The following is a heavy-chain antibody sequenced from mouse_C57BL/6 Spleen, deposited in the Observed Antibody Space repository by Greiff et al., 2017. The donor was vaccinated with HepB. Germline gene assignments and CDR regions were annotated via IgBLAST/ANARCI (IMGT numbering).Heavy chain of an antibody. CDR3: ARRRDEAMDY. CDR1: GYTFTSYW. CDR2: IDPSDSYT. Sequence: QVQLQQPGAELVKPGASVKLSCKASGYTFTSYWMQWVKQRPGQGLEWIGEIDPSDSYTNYNQKFKGKATLTVDTSSSTAYMQLSSLTSEDSAVYYCARRRDEAMDYWGQGTSVTVSS. J-gene: IGHJ4*01. V-gene: IGHV1-50*01.